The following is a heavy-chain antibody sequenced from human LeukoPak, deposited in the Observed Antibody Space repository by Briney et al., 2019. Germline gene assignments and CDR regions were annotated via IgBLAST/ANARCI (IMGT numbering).Heavy chain of an antibody. J-gene: IGHJ4*02. Sequence: GGSLRLSCAASGFTFSSYAMSWVRQAPGKGLEWVSAISGSGGSTYYADSVKGRFTISRDNSKNTLYLQMNSLRAEDTAVYYCARRPHGSGSYYDYWGQGTLVTVSS. CDR3: ARRPHGSGSYYDY. V-gene: IGHV3-23*01. CDR2: ISGSGGST. D-gene: IGHD3-10*01. CDR1: GFTFSSYA.